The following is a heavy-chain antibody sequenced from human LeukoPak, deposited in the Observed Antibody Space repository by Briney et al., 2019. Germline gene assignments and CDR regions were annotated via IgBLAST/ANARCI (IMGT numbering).Heavy chain of an antibody. CDR1: GFTFSSYG. D-gene: IGHD6-13*01. J-gene: IGHJ6*02. CDR2: IWYDGSNK. CDR3: ARDVPIAAAPNYGMDV. V-gene: IGHV3-33*01. Sequence: GGSLRLSCAASGFTFSSYGMHWVRQAPGKGLEWVAVIWYDGSNKYYADSVKGRFTISRDNSKNTLYLQMNSLRAEDTAVYYCARDVPIAAAPNYGMDVWGQGTTVAVSS.